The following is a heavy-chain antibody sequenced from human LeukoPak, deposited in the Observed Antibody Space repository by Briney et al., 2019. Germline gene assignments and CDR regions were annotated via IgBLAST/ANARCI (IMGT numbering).Heavy chain of an antibody. CDR2: ISHSGST. CDR3: ARINTIMATFDY. V-gene: IGHV4-38-2*02. Sequence: PSETLSLTCTVSGYCINSNYYWGWIRQPPGKGLEWIATISHSGSTYYNPSLKSRVTISVETSKNQFSLKLSSVTAADTAVYYCARINTIMATFDYWGQGTLVTVSS. J-gene: IGHJ4*02. D-gene: IGHD5-24*01. CDR1: GYCINSNYY.